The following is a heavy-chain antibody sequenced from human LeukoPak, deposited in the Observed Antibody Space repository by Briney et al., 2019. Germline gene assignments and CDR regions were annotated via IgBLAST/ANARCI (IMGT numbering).Heavy chain of an antibody. Sequence: GGSLRLSCAASGFTFSSYGMHWVRQAPGKGLEWVAVIWYDGSNKYYADSVKGRFTISRDNSKNTLYLQMNSLRAEDTAVYYCASALRYFDWLLPLDYWGQGTLVTVSS. J-gene: IGHJ4*02. D-gene: IGHD3-9*01. CDR1: GFTFSSYG. V-gene: IGHV3-33*08. CDR2: IWYDGSNK. CDR3: ASALRYFDWLLPLDY.